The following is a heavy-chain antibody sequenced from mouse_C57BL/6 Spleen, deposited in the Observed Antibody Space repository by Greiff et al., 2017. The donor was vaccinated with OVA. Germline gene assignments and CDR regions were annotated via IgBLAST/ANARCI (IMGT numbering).Heavy chain of an antibody. CDR1: GYTFTDYY. V-gene: IGHV1-26*01. J-gene: IGHJ3*01. D-gene: IGHD2-4*01. CDR3: AAYDYDAWFAY. Sequence: QLQQSGPELVKPGASVKISCKASGYTFTDYYMNWVKQSPGKSLEWIGDINPNNGGTSYNQKFKGKATLTVDKSSSTAYMELRSLTSEDSAVYYCAAYDYDAWFAYWGQGTLVTVSA. CDR2: INPNNGGT.